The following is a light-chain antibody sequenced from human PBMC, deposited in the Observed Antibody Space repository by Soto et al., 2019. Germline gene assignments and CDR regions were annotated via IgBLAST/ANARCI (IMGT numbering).Light chain of an antibody. Sequence: DIQMTQSPSSLSASVGDRVTIPCRASQSIGKHLNWYQQKPGKAPKFLIYASSSLPSGVPSRFSGSGSGTEFTVTIASLQPEDFGTYYCQRSYETPLAFGGGTKVDI. CDR2: ASS. J-gene: IGKJ4*01. V-gene: IGKV1-39*01. CDR3: QRSYETPLA. CDR1: QSIGKH.